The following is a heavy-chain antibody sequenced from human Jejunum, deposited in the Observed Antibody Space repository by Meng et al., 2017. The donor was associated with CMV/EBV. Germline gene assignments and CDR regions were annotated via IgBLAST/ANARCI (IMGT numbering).Heavy chain of an antibody. J-gene: IGHJ4*02. Sequence: VHCVESGGGVDPPGGSLILSCAASGFIFSTYGMHWVRQTPGKGLEWVAFILNDGTDTYIADSVKGRFTMSRDNSKSTLYLQMNSLRTDDTAIYYCVKDLGHSSRLDSWGQGTLVTVFS. V-gene: IGHV3-30*02. CDR3: VKDLGHSSRLDS. CDR1: GFIFSTYG. CDR2: ILNDGTDT. D-gene: IGHD6-19*01.